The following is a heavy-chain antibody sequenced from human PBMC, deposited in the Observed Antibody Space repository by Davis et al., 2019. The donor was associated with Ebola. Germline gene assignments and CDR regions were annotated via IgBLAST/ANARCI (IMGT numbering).Heavy chain of an antibody. CDR3: ASAWELRFDY. J-gene: IGHJ4*02. V-gene: IGHV4-59*08. CDR2: IYYSGST. D-gene: IGHD1-26*01. Sequence: SETLSLTCAVSGGSISSYYWSWIRQPPGKGLEWIGYIYYSGSTYYNPSLKSRVTISVDTSKNQFSLKLSSVTAADTAVYYCASAWELRFDYWGQGTLVTVSS. CDR1: GGSISSYY.